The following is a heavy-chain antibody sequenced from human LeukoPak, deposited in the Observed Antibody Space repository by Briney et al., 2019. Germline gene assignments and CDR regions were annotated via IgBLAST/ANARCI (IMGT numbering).Heavy chain of an antibody. CDR2: INNSGST. D-gene: IGHD3-3*02. Sequence: SETLSLTCAVYGGSFSGYYWSWIRQPPGKGLDWIGEINNSGSTNYNPSLKSRVTISVDTSKNQFSLKLSSVTAADTAVYYCARLRPHFWSGYYPPYYYYYMDGWGKGTTVTVSS. V-gene: IGHV4-34*01. CDR1: GGSFSGYY. CDR3: ARLRPHFWSGYYPPYYYYYMDG. J-gene: IGHJ6*03.